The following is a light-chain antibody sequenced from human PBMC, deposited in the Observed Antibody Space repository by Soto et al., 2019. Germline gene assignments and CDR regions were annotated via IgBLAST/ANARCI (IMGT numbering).Light chain of an antibody. CDR2: GAS. J-gene: IGKJ2*01. Sequence: EIVMTQSPATLSLSPGERATLSCRASQSVSSSYLSWYQQKPGQAPRLLIYGASTRATGIPARFSGSGSGTDFTLTISSLQPEDFAVYYCQQDYNLPHDPTVYTFGQETKLEIK. V-gene: IGKV3D-7*01. CDR1: QSVSSSY. CDR3: QQDYNLPHDPTVYT.